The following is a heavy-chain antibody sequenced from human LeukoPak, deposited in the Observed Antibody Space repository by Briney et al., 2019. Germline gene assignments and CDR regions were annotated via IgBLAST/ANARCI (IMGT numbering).Heavy chain of an antibody. J-gene: IGHJ4*02. CDR2: AYGDGSDK. Sequence: GGSLRLSCAASGFTFSTYWMSWVRQAPGKGLEWVAVAYGDGSDKYYADSVKGRFTISKDLSQNTLYMQMNSLRAEDTAMYYCATGSGHYYDHWGQGTLVTVSS. CDR3: ATGSGHYYDH. CDR1: GFTFSTYW. D-gene: IGHD3-22*01. V-gene: IGHV3-33*08.